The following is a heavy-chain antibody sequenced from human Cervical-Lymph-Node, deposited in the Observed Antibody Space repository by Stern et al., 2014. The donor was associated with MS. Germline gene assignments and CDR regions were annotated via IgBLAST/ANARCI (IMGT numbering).Heavy chain of an antibody. CDR1: GYSFTIYY. J-gene: IGHJ4*02. V-gene: IGHV5-51*01. CDR3: ARHVQGFDY. CDR2: IYPYGSDT. Sequence: EVQLEQSGAEVKKPGESLKLSCKLSGYSFTIYYIAWVRQMPGKGLEWMGVIYPYGSDTTYSPSFQGQVTISADKSITTAYLQWSSLRASDTAMYYCARHVQGFDYWGQGTLVTVSS.